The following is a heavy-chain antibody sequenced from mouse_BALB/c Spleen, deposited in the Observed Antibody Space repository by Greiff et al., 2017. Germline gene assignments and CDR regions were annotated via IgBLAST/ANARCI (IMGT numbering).Heavy chain of an antibody. D-gene: IGHD2-4*01. Sequence: VQLQQPGPGLVKPSQSLSLTCTVTGYSITSDYAWNWIRQFPGNKLEWMGYISYSGSTSYNPSLKSRISITRDTSKNQFFLQLNSVTTEDTATYYCARGYYDYDGAYWGQGTLVTVSA. CDR1: GYSITSDYA. J-gene: IGHJ3*01. CDR2: ISYSGST. V-gene: IGHV3-2*02. CDR3: ARGYYDYDGAY.